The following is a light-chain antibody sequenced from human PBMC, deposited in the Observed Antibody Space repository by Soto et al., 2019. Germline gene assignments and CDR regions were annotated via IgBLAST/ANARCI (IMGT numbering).Light chain of an antibody. J-gene: IGKJ5*01. CDR3: QQYGSSPRT. CDR2: GAS. CDR1: QSVSSSY. V-gene: IGKV3-20*01. Sequence: EIVLTQSPATLSVSPGERATLXCRASQSVSSSYLAWYQQKPGQAPRLLIYGASSRATGIPDRFSGSGSGTDFTLTISSLEPEDFAVYYCQQYGSSPRTFGQGTRLEIK.